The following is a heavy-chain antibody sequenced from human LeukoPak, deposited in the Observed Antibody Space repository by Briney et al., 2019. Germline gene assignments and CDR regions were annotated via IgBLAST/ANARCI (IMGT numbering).Heavy chain of an antibody. J-gene: IGHJ4*02. CDR3: ARLPVIVGAWSPIDY. Sequence: ASVTVSFKASGYTFTGYYMHWVRQAPGQGLERMGWINPESGGTNYAQKFQGRVTMTRDTSISTAYMELTSLRSDDTAVYYCARLPVIVGAWSPIDYWGQGTRVTVSS. CDR1: GYTFTGYY. CDR2: INPESGGT. V-gene: IGHV1-2*02. D-gene: IGHD1-26*01.